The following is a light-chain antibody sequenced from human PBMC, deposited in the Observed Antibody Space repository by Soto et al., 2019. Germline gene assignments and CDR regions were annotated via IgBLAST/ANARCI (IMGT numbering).Light chain of an antibody. V-gene: IGKV3-15*01. CDR1: QSVSTS. Sequence: EVVLTQSPGTLALSPCERATLSCSAGQSVSTSFLAWYQQKPGQAPRLLIYDVSTRATGIPARFSGSGSGTEFTLTISSLQSEDFAVYYCQQYNNWFSITFGQGTRLEIK. J-gene: IGKJ5*01. CDR2: DVS. CDR3: QQYNNWFSIT.